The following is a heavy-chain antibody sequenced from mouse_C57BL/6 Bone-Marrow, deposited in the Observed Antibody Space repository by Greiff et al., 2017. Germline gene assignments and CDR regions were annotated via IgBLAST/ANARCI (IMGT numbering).Heavy chain of an antibody. CDR2: IDPSDSYT. V-gene: IGHV1-50*01. CDR3: ANYGSSSWFAY. D-gene: IGHD1-1*01. Sequence: QVQLQQPGAELVKPGASVKPSCKASGYTFTSYWMQWVKQRPGQGLEWIGEIDPSDSYTNYNQKFKGKATLTVDTSSSTAYMQLSSLTSEDSAVYYCANYGSSSWFAYWGQGTLVTVSA. J-gene: IGHJ3*01. CDR1: GYTFTSYW.